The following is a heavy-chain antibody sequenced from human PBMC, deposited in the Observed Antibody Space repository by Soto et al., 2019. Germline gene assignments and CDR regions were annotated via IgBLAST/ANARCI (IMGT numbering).Heavy chain of an antibody. Sequence: QVQLQESGPGLVKPSQTLSLTCTVSGDSVSNSGYYWSWIRQPPGKALEWTGFIYDSGTTFYNPSIRSRITLSVDKSKNQFSLKLNSVTAADTAIYYCARYSWLPMRRLRDAFDVWGQGTMVTVSS. V-gene: IGHV4-31*03. CDR2: IYDSGTT. CDR3: ARYSWLPMRRLRDAFDV. J-gene: IGHJ3*01. CDR1: GDSVSNSGYY. D-gene: IGHD3-22*01.